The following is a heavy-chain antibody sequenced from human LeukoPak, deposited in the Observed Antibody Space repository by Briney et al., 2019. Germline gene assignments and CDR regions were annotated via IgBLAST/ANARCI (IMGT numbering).Heavy chain of an antibody. CDR2: ISGTSGST. CDR1: GFTFSSYA. D-gene: IGHD3-22*01. J-gene: IGHJ4*02. Sequence: GGSLRLSCAASGFTFSSYAMSWVRQAPGKGLEWVSTISGTSGSTLYADSVKGRFTISRDNSKNTLYLQMNSLRPEDTAVYYCTKVGDTMIVVVTPFDYWGQGTLVTVSS. V-gene: IGHV3-23*01. CDR3: TKVGDTMIVVVTPFDY.